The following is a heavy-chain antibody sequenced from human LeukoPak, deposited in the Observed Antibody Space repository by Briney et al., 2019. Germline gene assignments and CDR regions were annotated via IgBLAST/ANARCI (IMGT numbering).Heavy chain of an antibody. Sequence: GGSLRLSCAASGFTFSSSAMSWVRQAPGKGLEWVSAINGGGGSTYYADSVKGRFTISRDNSKNTLYLQMNSLKTEDAAVYYCAKAPVTSCRSVFCYPFDSWGQGTLVTVSS. V-gene: IGHV3-23*01. J-gene: IGHJ4*02. CDR1: GFTFSSSA. CDR2: INGGGGST. CDR3: AKAPVTSCRSVFCYPFDS. D-gene: IGHD2-15*01.